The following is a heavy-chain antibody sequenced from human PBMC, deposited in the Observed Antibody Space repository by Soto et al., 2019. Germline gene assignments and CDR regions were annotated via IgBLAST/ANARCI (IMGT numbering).Heavy chain of an antibody. CDR2: VDPEDGQT. CDR3: AIRRAYRNSWYYFDS. D-gene: IGHD1-7*01. J-gene: IGHJ4*02. Sequence: ASVKVSCKASGYTFTDNYIHWVQQVPGKGLEWMGLVDPEDGQTAYAEKFQGRVTLSADTSTDTAYMQLSGLKPEDTAVYYCAIRRAYRNSWYYFDSWGQGTLVTVSS. V-gene: IGHV1-69-2*01. CDR1: GYTFTDNY.